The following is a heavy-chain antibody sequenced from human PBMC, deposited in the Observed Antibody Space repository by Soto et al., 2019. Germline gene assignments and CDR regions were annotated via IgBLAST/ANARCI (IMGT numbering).Heavy chain of an antibody. Sequence: QVQLVQSGAEVKKPGSSVKVSCKASGGTFSSYTISWVRQAPGQGLEWMGRIIPILGIANYAQKFQGRVTITADKSTSTAYMELSSLRSEDTAGYYCARGTTVTTFGYWGQGTRLTVSS. J-gene: IGHJ4*02. CDR1: GGTFSSYT. CDR2: IIPILGIA. V-gene: IGHV1-69*02. CDR3: ARGTTVTTFGY. D-gene: IGHD4-17*01.